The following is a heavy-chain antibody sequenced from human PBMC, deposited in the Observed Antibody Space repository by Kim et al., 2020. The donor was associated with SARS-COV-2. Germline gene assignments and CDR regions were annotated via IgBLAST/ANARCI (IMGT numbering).Heavy chain of an antibody. D-gene: IGHD4-17*01. J-gene: IGHJ4*02. CDR2: ISAYNGNT. CDR1: GYTFTSYG. Sequence: ASVKVSCKASGYTFTSYGISWVRQAPGQGLEWMGWISAYNGNTNYAQKLQGRVTMTTDTSTSTAYMELRSLRSDDTAVYYCARDSGEDYGDDDFDYWGQGTLVTVSS. CDR3: ARDSGEDYGDDDFDY. V-gene: IGHV1-18*01.